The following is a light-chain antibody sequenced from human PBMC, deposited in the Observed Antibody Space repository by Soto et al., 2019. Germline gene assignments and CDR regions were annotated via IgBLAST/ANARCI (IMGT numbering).Light chain of an antibody. J-gene: IGKJ4*01. CDR3: QQYNTYSSLT. CDR1: QSISTY. Sequence: DIQMTQSPSTLSASVGDRVTITCRASQSISTYLAWYQQKAGKAPKLLIYGASNLESGVPSRFSGSGSGTEFTLTISSLQPDDFATYYCQQYNTYSSLTFGGGTKVEIK. CDR2: GAS. V-gene: IGKV1-5*01.